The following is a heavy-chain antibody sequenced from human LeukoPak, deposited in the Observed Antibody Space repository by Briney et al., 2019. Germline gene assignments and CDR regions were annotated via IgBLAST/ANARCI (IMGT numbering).Heavy chain of an antibody. CDR2: INHSGST. CDR1: GGSFSGYY. J-gene: IGHJ5*02. CDR3: ARLAAVAYFANWFDP. Sequence: PSETLSLTCAVYGGSFSGYYWSWIRQPPGKGLEWIGEINHSGSTNYNPSLKSRVTISVDTSKNQFSLKLTSVTAADTAVYYCARLAAVAYFANWFDPWGQGTLVTVSS. V-gene: IGHV4-34*01. D-gene: IGHD3-9*01.